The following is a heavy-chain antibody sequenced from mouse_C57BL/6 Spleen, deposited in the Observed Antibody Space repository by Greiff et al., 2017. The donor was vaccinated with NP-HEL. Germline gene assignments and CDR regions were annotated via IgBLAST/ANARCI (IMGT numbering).Heavy chain of an antibody. Sequence: VKLMESGPGLVAPSQCLSITCTVSGFSFTSYAISWVRQPPGKGLEWLGVIWTGGGTNYNSALKSRLSISKDNSKSQVFLKRNSLQTDDTARYYCAIYGSIPFAYWGQGTLVTVSA. D-gene: IGHD1-1*01. J-gene: IGHJ3*01. CDR1: GFSFTSYA. CDR2: IWTGGGT. CDR3: AIYGSIPFAY. V-gene: IGHV2-9-1*01.